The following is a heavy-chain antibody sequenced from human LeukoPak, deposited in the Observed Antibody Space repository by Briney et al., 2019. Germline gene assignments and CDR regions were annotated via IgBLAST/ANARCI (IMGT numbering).Heavy chain of an antibody. CDR1: GFTFDDYA. CDR3: AKGGHYDLLTSGHLM. V-gene: IGHV3-9*01. J-gene: IGHJ4*02. Sequence: GGSLRLSCAASGFTFDDYAMHWVRQAPGKGLEWVSGISWNGGRIGYADSVRGRFTISRDNAKNSLYLQMNSLRAEDTALYYCAKGGHYDLLTSGHLMWGQGTLVTVSS. D-gene: IGHD3-9*01. CDR2: ISWNGGRI.